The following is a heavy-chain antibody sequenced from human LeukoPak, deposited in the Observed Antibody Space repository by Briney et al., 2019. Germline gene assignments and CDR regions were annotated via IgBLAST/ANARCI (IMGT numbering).Heavy chain of an antibody. Sequence: PSETLSLTCAVYGGSFSGYYWSWIRQPPGKGLEWIGEINHSGSTNYNPSLKSRVTISVDTSKNQFSLKLSSVTAADTAVYYCARLNFDCGDYDAFDIWGQGTMVTVSS. CDR3: ARLNFDCGDYDAFDI. V-gene: IGHV4-34*01. J-gene: IGHJ3*02. D-gene: IGHD4-17*01. CDR2: INHSGST. CDR1: GGSFSGYY.